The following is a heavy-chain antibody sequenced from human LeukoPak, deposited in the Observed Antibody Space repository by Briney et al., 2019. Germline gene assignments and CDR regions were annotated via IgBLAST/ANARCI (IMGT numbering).Heavy chain of an antibody. D-gene: IGHD3-3*01. V-gene: IGHV1-2*02. CDR1: GYTFTDYY. CDR2: INPKSGET. Sequence: GASVKVSCKASGYTFTDYYMHWVRLAPGQGLEWMGWINPKSGETKYAQNLQGRVSLTRDSSINTASMELSGLRSDDTAVYFCARGIKFYDYWTYFDFWGQGTPVTVSS. J-gene: IGHJ4*02. CDR3: ARGIKFYDYWTYFDF.